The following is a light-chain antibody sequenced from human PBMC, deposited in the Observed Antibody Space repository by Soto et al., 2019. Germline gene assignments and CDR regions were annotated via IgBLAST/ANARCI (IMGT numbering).Light chain of an antibody. J-gene: IGLJ1*01. CDR1: SSNIGGNS. Sequence: QSVLTQPPSVSAAPGQNVTISCSGSSSNIGGNSVSWYQQLPGTAPKRLIYDDNKRPSGIPDRFSGSKSGTSATLGITGFXTGDEADYYCGSWDSSLSASVFGTGTKVTVL. V-gene: IGLV1-51*01. CDR2: DDN. CDR3: GSWDSSLSASV.